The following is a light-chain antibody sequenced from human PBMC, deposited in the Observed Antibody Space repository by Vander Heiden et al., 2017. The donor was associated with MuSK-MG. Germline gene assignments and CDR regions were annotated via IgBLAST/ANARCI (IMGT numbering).Light chain of an antibody. J-gene: IGKJ5*01. V-gene: IGKV1-9*01. CDR2: AAS. CDR1: QGISSY. Sequence: DIQLTQSPSFLSASVGDRVTITRRASQGISSYLAWYQQKPGKAPKLLTYAASTLQSGVPSRCSGSGSGTEFTLTISSLQPEDFATYYCQQLNSYLITFGQGTRLEIK. CDR3: QQLNSYLIT.